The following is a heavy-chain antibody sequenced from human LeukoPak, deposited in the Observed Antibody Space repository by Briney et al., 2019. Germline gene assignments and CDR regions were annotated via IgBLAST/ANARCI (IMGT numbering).Heavy chain of an antibody. Sequence: PGGSLRLSCVASGFSISSHWMSWVRQAPGKGLVWVSRIKSDGSNYYADSVKGRFTIFRDNAKNTLYLQMNSLRAEDTAVYYCARGMSGYYGMDVWGQGTTVTVSS. V-gene: IGHV3-74*01. J-gene: IGHJ6*02. CDR1: GFSISSHW. CDR2: IKSDGSN. CDR3: ARGMSGYYGMDV.